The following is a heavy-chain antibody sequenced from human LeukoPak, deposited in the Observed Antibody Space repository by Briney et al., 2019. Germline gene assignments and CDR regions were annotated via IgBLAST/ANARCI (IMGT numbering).Heavy chain of an antibody. CDR1: GGTFSSYA. CDR3: SRDWCAHYGDCGMDV. Sequence: SVKVTCTASGGTFSSYAISWVRQPPGHGLEWMGMIIPILGIETYAQNFQGRVTITADKSTSTAFMELSSPMSEDTAVDYCSRDWCAHYGDCGMDVWGQGTTVIVSS. CDR2: IIPILGIE. V-gene: IGHV1-69*04. D-gene: IGHD4-17*01. J-gene: IGHJ6*01.